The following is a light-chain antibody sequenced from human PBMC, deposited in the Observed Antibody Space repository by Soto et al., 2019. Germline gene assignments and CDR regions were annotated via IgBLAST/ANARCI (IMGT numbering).Light chain of an antibody. CDR1: QSVGSN. Sequence: MMKQSPATLSVSPGERATLSCRASQSVGSNLAWYQQKPGQAPRLLIFGASSRATGVPARFSGSGSGTEFTLTINSLQSEDFAVYFCQQYDNLPLTFGPGTKVDIK. V-gene: IGKV3-15*01. CDR2: GAS. CDR3: QQYDNLPLT. J-gene: IGKJ3*01.